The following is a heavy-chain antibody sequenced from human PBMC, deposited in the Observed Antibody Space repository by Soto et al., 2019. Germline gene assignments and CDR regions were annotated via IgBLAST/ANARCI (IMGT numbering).Heavy chain of an antibody. J-gene: IGHJ4*02. CDR2: IYYSGST. CDR1: GGSISSSSYY. Sequence: QLQLQESGPGLVKPSETLSLTCTVSGGSISSSSYYWGWIRQPPGKGLEWIGSIYYSGSTYYNPSLKSRVTISVDTSKNQFSLKLSSVTXADTXXXXXXXXXXXXXXXDXXXQGTLVTVSS. V-gene: IGHV4-39*01. CDR3: XXXXXXXXXXDX.